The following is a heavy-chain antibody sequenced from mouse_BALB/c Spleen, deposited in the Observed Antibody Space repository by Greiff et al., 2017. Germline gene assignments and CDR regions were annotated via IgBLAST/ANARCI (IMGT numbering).Heavy chain of an antibody. CDR1: GYTFTSYY. Sequence: VQLQQPGAELVKPGASVKLSCKASGYTFTSYYMYWVKQRPGQGLEWIGGINPSNGGTNFNEKFKSKATLTVDKSSSTAYMQLSSLTSEDSAVYYCTRGATVPYWYFDVWGAGTTVTVSS. CDR2: INPSNGGT. CDR3: TRGATVPYWYFDV. J-gene: IGHJ1*01. V-gene: IGHV1S81*02. D-gene: IGHD1-1*01.